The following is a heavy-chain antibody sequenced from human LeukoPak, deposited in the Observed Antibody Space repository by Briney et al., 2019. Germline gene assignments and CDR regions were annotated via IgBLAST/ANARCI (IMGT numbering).Heavy chain of an antibody. CDR3: ARDSLAAAGTIDY. CDR1: GFTFNNYA. Sequence: PGGSLRLSCAASGFTFNNYAMSWVRQAPGKGLEWVAAIWYDGSNKYYADSVKGRFTISRDNSKNTLYLQMNSLRAEDTAVYYCARDSLAAAGTIDYWGQGTLVTVSS. V-gene: IGHV3-33*08. D-gene: IGHD6-13*01. CDR2: IWYDGSNK. J-gene: IGHJ4*02.